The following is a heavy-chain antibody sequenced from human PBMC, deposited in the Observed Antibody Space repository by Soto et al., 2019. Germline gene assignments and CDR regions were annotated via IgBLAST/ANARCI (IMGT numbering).Heavy chain of an antibody. D-gene: IGHD2-2*03. V-gene: IGHV3-11*01. CDR2: ITTSSSTI. CDR1: GFTFSDYY. J-gene: IGHJ3*02. Sequence: GGSLRLSCAASGFTFSDYYMSWIRQAPGKGLEWVSYITTSSSTIYYADSVKGRFTISRDNAKNSLYLQMNSLRAEDTATYYCARDGYCRRTGCYRAFDIWGQGTMVTVS. CDR3: ARDGYCRRTGCYRAFDI.